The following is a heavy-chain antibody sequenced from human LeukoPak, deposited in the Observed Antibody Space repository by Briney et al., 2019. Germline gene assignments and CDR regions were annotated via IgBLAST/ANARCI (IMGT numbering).Heavy chain of an antibody. J-gene: IGHJ4*02. V-gene: IGHV3-43D*03. CDR2: ISWDGGST. Sequence: PGGSLRLSCAASGFTFDDYAMHWVRQAPGKGLEWVSLISWDGGSTYYADSVKGRFTISRDNSKNSLYLQMNSLRAEDTALYYCAKGRPDRFSAGYSSSWYGGFDYWGQGTLVTVSS. CDR3: AKGRPDRFSAGYSSSWYGGFDY. CDR1: GFTFDDYA. D-gene: IGHD6-13*01.